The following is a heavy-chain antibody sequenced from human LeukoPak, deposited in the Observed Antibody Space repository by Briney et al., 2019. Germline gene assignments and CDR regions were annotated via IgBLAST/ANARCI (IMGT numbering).Heavy chain of an antibody. CDR1: GGSIYSDQ. V-gene: IGHV4-59*01. CDR2: IFYTGST. J-gene: IGHJ5*02. CDR3: ARGSNWFDP. Sequence: SETLSLTSTVSGGSIYSDQWSWIRQPPGKGQEWIGYIFYTGSTNYNPSLNSRVTISVDTLKNQFSLKLNSVTAADTAVYYCARGSNWFDPWGQGTLVTVSS.